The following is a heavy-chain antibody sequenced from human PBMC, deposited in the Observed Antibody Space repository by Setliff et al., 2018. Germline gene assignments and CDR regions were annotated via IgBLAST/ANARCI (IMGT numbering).Heavy chain of an antibody. CDR3: ARRIKEGNHFFDY. J-gene: IGHJ4*02. Sequence: GGSLRLSCAASGFTFSNYSMNWVRQAPGKGLEWVSFLSSGGTYMYYADSVKGRFTISRDNAENSLSLQMNSLRAEDTAVYYCARRIKEGNHFFDYWGQGTLVTVSS. CDR1: GFTFSNYS. D-gene: IGHD2-15*01. V-gene: IGHV3-21*01. CDR2: LSSGGTYM.